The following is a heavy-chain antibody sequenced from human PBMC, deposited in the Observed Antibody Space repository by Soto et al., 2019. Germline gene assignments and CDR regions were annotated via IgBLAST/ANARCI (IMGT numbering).Heavy chain of an antibody. V-gene: IGHV5-51*01. D-gene: IGHD3-9*01. J-gene: IGHJ6*02. CDR2: IYPGDSDT. Sequence: GESLKISCKGSGYSLTSYWIGWVRRMPGKGLEWMGIIYPGDSDTRYSPSFQGQVTITREPSTSTVYMDMSSLRFEDTAVYYCAGRDPDILPTYSYSMDVWSEGTTVTVS. CDR1: GYSLTSYW. CDR3: AGRDPDILPTYSYSMDV.